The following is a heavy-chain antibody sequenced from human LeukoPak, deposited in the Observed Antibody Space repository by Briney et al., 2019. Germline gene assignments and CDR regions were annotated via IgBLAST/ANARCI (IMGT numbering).Heavy chain of an antibody. CDR2: INNDGSST. CDR3: AKGRGIAVATDY. CDR1: GFTFSSYW. J-gene: IGHJ4*02. Sequence: GGSLRLSCAASGFTFSSYWMHWVRQAPGKGLVCVSRINNDGSSTSYADSVQGRFTISRDNAKNTVYLQMNSLRAEDTAVYYCAKGRGIAVATDYWGQGTLVTVSS. D-gene: IGHD6-19*01. V-gene: IGHV3-74*01.